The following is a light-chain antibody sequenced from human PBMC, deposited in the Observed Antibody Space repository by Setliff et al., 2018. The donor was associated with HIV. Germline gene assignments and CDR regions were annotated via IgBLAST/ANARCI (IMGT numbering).Light chain of an antibody. CDR2: DVS. Sequence: QSVLTQPASVSGSPGQSITISCSGTSSDIAAYNLVSWYQQHPGKAPKLMISDVSSRPSGVSNRFSGSKSGSTASLTISGLQPEDEADYYCSSFTSSTTWVVGGGTK. V-gene: IGLV2-14*03. CDR3: SSFTSSTTWV. CDR1: SSDIAAYNL. J-gene: IGLJ3*02.